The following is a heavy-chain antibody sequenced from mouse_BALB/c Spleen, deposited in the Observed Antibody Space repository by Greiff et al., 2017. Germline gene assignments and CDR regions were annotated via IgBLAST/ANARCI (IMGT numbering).Heavy chain of an antibody. V-gene: IGHV2-6-4*01. J-gene: IGHJ1*01. CDR2: IWGGGST. CDR1: GFSLSRYS. Sequence: VQLVESGPGLVAPSQSLSITCTVSGFSLSRYSVHWVRQPPGKSLEWLGMIWGGGSTDYNSALKSRLSISKDNTKSQVFLKMSSLQTDNTAMDYCSRRDWYFDVWGAGTTVTVAS. CDR3: SRRDWYFDV.